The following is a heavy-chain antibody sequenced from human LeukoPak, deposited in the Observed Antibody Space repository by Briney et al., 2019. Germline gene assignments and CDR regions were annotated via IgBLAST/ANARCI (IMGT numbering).Heavy chain of an antibody. CDR2: INHSGST. Sequence: PSETLSLTCAVYGGSFSGYYWSWIRQPPGKGLEWIGEINHSGSTNYNPSLKSRVTISVDTSKNQFSLKLSSVTAADTAVYYCARALKLSGYSYAFDIWGQGTMVTVSS. CDR1: GGSFSGYY. CDR3: ARALKLSGYSYAFDI. D-gene: IGHD5-18*01. V-gene: IGHV4-34*01. J-gene: IGHJ3*02.